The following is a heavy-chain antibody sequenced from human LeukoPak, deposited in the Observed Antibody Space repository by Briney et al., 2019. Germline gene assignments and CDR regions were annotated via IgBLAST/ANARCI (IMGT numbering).Heavy chain of an antibody. V-gene: IGHV3-49*03. D-gene: IGHD7-27*01. Sequence: GGSLRLSCTASGFTFGDNAMSWFRQAPGKGLEWVSFIRGEVYGGTTEYAASVKGRFTISRDDSKSIAYLQMNSLKIEDTAVYYCTRGPWGDYWGQGTLVTVSS. CDR2: IRGEVYGGTT. CDR3: TRGPWGDY. CDR1: GFTFGDNA. J-gene: IGHJ4*02.